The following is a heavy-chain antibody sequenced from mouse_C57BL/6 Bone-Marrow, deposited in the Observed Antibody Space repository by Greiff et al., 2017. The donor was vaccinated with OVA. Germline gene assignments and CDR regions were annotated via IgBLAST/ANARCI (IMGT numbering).Heavy chain of an antibody. CDR2: IYPGDGDT. CDR3: AGDYYGSSPYWYFDV. Sequence: QVQLKQSGPELVKPGASVKISCKASGYAFSSSWMNWVKQRPGKGLEWIGRIYPGDGDTNYNGKFKGKATLTADKSSSTAYMQLSSLTSEDSAVYFCAGDYYGSSPYWYFDVWGTGTTVTVSS. V-gene: IGHV1-82*01. J-gene: IGHJ1*03. CDR1: GYAFSSSW. D-gene: IGHD1-1*01.